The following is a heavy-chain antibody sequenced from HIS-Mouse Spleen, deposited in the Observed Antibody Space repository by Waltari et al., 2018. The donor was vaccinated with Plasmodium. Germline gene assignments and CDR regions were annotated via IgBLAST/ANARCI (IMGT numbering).Heavy chain of an antibody. Sequence: QLQLQESGPGLVKPSETLSLTCTVSGGSISSSSYYWGWIRQPPGKGLEWIGSIYYSGSPYYNPSLKSRVTISVDTSKNQFSLKLSSVTAADTAVYYCARDRITGTSYFDYWGQGTLVTV. J-gene: IGHJ4*02. CDR2: IYYSGSP. CDR3: ARDRITGTSYFDY. V-gene: IGHV4-39*07. D-gene: IGHD1-7*01. CDR1: GGSISSSSYY.